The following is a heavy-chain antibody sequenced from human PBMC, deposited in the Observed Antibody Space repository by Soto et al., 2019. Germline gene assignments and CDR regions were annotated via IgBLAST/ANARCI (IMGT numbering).Heavy chain of an antibody. CDR3: ASSVLVTSTMNYFDL. V-gene: IGHV5-10-1*01. CDR1: GYSFTSYW. Sequence: GESLKISCKGSGYSFTSYWISWVRQMPGKGLEWMGRIDPSDSYTNYSPSFQGHVTISADKSISTAYLQWSSLKASDTAMYFCASSVLVTSTMNYFDLWGQGTLVTV. D-gene: IGHD2-8*02. J-gene: IGHJ4*02. CDR2: IDPSDSYT.